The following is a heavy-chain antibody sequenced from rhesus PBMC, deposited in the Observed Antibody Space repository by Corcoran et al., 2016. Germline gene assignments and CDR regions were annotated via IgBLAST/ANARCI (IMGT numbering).Heavy chain of an antibody. Sequence: QVQLQESGPGLVKPSETLSLTCAVSGGSISSNYWSWIRQPPGKGLEWIGYIYGSSGSTYYNPSLKSRVTIYTDTSKNQFSLRLSSVTAADTAVYYCARDPPYCTGSGCYPSGAFDFWGQGLRVTVSS. V-gene: IGHV4-160*01. CDR1: GGSISSNY. D-gene: IGHD2-21*01. CDR3: ARDPPYCTGSGCYPSGAFDF. CDR2: IYGSSGST. J-gene: IGHJ3*01.